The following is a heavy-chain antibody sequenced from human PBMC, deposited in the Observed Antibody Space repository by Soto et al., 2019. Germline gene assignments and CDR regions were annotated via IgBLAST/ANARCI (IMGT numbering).Heavy chain of an antibody. D-gene: IGHD3-16*01. Sequence: EVQLVESGGGVLRPGGSLRLSCAASGFTFDDYGMSWARQAPGKGREWVYGGNWSGGSTGYADSMKGRFTISRDNAKNSLYLQMNSLRAEDTAFYYCVSGACLSFDYWGQGTLVTVSS. CDR2: GNWSGGST. CDR3: VSGACLSFDY. CDR1: GFTFDDYG. J-gene: IGHJ4*02. V-gene: IGHV3-20*04.